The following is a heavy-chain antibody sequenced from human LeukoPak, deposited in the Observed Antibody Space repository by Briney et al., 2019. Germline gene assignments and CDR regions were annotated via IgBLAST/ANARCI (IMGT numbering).Heavy chain of an antibody. CDR3: ARGAGYNYPYYFDY. J-gene: IGHJ4*02. CDR1: GFTVSSNY. V-gene: IGHV3-53*01. Sequence: GGSLRLSCAASGFTVSSNYMSWVRQAPGKGLEWVSVIYGGGNIYYADSVKGRFTISRDNSKNTLYLQMNSLRAEDTAVYYCARGAGYNYPYYFDYWGQGTLVTVSS. CDR2: IYGGGNI. D-gene: IGHD5-24*01.